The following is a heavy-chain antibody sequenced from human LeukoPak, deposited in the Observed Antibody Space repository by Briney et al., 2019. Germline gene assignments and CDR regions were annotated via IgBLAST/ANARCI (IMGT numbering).Heavy chain of an antibody. CDR3: VTYYYDSSGYSYYFDY. CDR1: GYSFTSYW. Sequence: GESLQISCKGSGYSFTSYWIGWVRQLPGKGLEWMGIIYPGDSDTRYSPSFQGQVTISADKSISTAYLQWSSLKASDTAMYYCVTYYYDSSGYSYYFDYWGQGTLVTVSS. CDR2: IYPGDSDT. V-gene: IGHV5-51*01. J-gene: IGHJ4*02. D-gene: IGHD3-22*01.